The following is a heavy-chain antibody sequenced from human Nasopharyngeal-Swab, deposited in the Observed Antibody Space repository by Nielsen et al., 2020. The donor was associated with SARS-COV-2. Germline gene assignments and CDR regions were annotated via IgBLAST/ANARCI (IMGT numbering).Heavy chain of an antibody. CDR3: ARRVARAPRHEGDYYYGMDV. CDR2: IYYRGST. Sequence: WLRQPPGKGLEWIGSIYYRGSTYYNPSLKRRVTISVDTSKNQFSLKLSSVTAADTAVYYYARRVARAPRHEGDYYYGMDVWGQGTTVTVSS. D-gene: IGHD3-16*01. J-gene: IGHJ6*02. V-gene: IGHV4-39*01.